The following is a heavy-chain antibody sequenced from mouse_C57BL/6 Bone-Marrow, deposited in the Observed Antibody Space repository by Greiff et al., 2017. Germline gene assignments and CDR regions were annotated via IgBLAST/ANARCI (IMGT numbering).Heavy chain of an antibody. CDR2: IHPNSGST. Sequence: QVHVKQPGAELVKPGASVKLSCKASGYTFTSYWMHWVKQRPGQGLEWIGMIHPNSGSTNYNEKFKSKATLTVDKSSSTAYMQLSSLTSEDSAVYYCARGGGSSPYYAMDYWGQGTSVTVSS. CDR1: GYTFTSYW. V-gene: IGHV1-64*01. D-gene: IGHD1-1*01. CDR3: ARGGGSSPYYAMDY. J-gene: IGHJ4*01.